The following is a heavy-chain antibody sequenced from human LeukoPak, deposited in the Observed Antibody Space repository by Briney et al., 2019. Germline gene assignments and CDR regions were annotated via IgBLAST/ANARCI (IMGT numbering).Heavy chain of an antibody. V-gene: IGHV3-30*18. J-gene: IGHJ6*03. D-gene: IGHD1/OR15-1a*01. CDR1: GFTFSSFG. Sequence: PGGSLRLSCSASGFTFSSFGMHWVRQAPGMGLEWVAMISYDGNAKYYADSVRGRFAISRDNSKNSLYLQMNSLRTEDTALYYCAKDRNTLSYYYMDVWGKGTTVTVSS. CDR2: ISYDGNAK. CDR3: AKDRNTLSYYYMDV.